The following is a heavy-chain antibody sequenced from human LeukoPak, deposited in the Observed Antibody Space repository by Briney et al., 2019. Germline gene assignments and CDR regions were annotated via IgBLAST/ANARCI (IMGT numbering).Heavy chain of an antibody. CDR1: GGSFSGYY. V-gene: IGHV4-34*01. CDR2: INHSGST. Sequence: SETLSLTCAVYGGSFSGYYWSWIRQPPGKGLEWIGEINHSGSTNYNPSLKSRVTISVDTSKNQFSLKLSSVTAADTAVYYCAAETPTTHPDYWGQGTLVTVSS. D-gene: IGHD4-11*01. J-gene: IGHJ4*02. CDR3: AAETPTTHPDY.